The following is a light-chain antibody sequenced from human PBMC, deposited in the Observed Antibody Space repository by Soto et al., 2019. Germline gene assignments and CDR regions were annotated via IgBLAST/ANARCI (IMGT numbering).Light chain of an antibody. J-gene: IGKJ4*01. V-gene: IGKV1-5*01. CDR3: QQLNSYPFT. CDR1: QSISNW. CDR2: DAS. Sequence: DIQMTQSPSTLSASIGDRVTITCRASQSISNWLAWLQQKPGKAPKVLIFDASNLGSGVPSRFSGSGSGTDFTLTISSLQPEDFATYYCQQLNSYPFTFGGGTKVDIK.